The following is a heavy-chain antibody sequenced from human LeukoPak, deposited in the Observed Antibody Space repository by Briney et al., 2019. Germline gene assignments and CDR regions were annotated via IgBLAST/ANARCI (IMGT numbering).Heavy chain of an antibody. CDR1: GFSFSSYS. J-gene: IGHJ5*02. D-gene: IGHD1-7*01. Sequence: GGSLRLSCAASGFSFSSYSMNWVRQAPGKGLEWVSYISSSSTIYYADSVKGRFTISRDNAKNSLYLQMNSLRAEDTAVYYCARDKGNWNYVSWFDPWGQGTLVTVSS. V-gene: IGHV3-48*04. CDR2: ISSSSTI. CDR3: ARDKGNWNYVSWFDP.